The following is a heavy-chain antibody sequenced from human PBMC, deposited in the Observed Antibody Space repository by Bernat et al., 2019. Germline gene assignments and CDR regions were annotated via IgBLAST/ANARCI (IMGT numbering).Heavy chain of an antibody. D-gene: IGHD6-19*01. Sequence: QVQLVQSGAEVKKPGASVKVSCKASGYTFTSYGISWVRQAPGQGLEWMGWISAYNGNTNYAQKLQGRVTRTTDTSTSTAYMELRSLRSDDTAVYYCAGDNREVAVAGTTDYWGQGTLVTVSS. CDR1: GYTFTSYG. V-gene: IGHV1-18*01. J-gene: IGHJ4*02. CDR2: ISAYNGNT. CDR3: AGDNREVAVAGTTDY.